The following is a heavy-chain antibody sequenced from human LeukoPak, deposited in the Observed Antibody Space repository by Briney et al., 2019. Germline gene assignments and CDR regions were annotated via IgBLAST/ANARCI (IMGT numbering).Heavy chain of an antibody. CDR2: IYHSGST. J-gene: IGHJ4*02. CDR3: ARDSISGSYVHYDN. Sequence: PSETLSLTCTVSGYSISSGYYWGWIRQPPGKGLEWIGSIYHSGSTYYNPSLKSRVTISVDTSKNQFSLKLSSVTAADTAVYYCARDSISGSYVHYDNWGQGTLVTVSS. CDR1: GYSISSGYY. V-gene: IGHV4-38-2*02. D-gene: IGHD1-26*01.